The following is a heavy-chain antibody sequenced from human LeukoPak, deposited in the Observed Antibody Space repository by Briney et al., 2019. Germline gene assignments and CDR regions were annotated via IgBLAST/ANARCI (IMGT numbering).Heavy chain of an antibody. J-gene: IGHJ4*02. V-gene: IGHV3-64D*06. Sequence: GGSLRLSCSASGFTFSSYAMHWVRQAPGKGLEYVSAISSNGGSTYYADSVKGRFTISRDNSKNTLYLQMSSLRAEDTAVYYCVKGRVVAATSYYFDYWGQGTLVTVSS. CDR3: VKGRVVAATSYYFDY. CDR2: ISSNGGST. CDR1: GFTFSSYA. D-gene: IGHD2-15*01.